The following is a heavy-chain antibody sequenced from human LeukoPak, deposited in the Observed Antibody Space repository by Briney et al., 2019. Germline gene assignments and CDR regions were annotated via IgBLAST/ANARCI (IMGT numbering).Heavy chain of an antibody. V-gene: IGHV4-59*08. CDR3: ARQGCNYAFDY. Sequence: SETLSLTCTVSGGSISSYYWSWIRQPPGKGLEWIGYIYYSGSTNYNPSLKSRVTISVDTSKNQFSLKLSSVTAADTAVYYCARQGCNYAFDYWGQGTLVTVSS. CDR1: GGSISSYY. J-gene: IGHJ4*02. D-gene: IGHD5-24*01. CDR2: IYYSGST.